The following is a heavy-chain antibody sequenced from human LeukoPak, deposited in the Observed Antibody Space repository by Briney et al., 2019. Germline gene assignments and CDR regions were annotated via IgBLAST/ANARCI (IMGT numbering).Heavy chain of an antibody. J-gene: IGHJ4*02. Sequence: SLRLSCAAPGFTLTSYAMPRVRQAPGKGLEWVPDISYEGSNKYYAGSVKGRFTISRDNSKNTLYLQMNSLRAEDTAVYYCVTEGQLVPYYWGQGTLVTVSS. V-gene: IGHV3-30-3*01. CDR1: GFTLTSYA. CDR3: VTEGQLVPYY. D-gene: IGHD6-6*01. CDR2: ISYEGSNK.